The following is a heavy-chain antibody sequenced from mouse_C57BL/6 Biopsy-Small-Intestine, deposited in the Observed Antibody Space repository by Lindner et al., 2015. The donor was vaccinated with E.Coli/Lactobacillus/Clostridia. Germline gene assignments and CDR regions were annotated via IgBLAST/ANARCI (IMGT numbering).Heavy chain of an antibody. V-gene: IGHV1-14*01. CDR1: GYTFISYV. J-gene: IGHJ1*01. CDR3: ARSLGRYFDV. CDR2: INPYNDRT. D-gene: IGHD4-1*01. Sequence: VQLQESGPELVKPGASVKMSCKASGYTFISYVIYWVKQKPGQGLEWIGFINPYNDRTNYNEKFKGKATLTSDKSSSTVYMELSSLTSEDSAVYYCARSLGRYFDVWGAGSTVTVSS.